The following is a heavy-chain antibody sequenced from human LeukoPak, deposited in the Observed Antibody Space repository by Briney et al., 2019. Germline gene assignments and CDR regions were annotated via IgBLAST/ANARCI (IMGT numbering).Heavy chain of an antibody. Sequence: ASVKLPCKASGYIFSSHHMHWLRQAPGQGIEWMGIIRLHGGDTTYAQNFQGRITMTKDTSTSTVYMDLSSLRSEDTAFYYCARDYNWGVDYWGQGTLITVSS. V-gene: IGHV1-46*01. CDR2: IRLHGGDT. J-gene: IGHJ4*02. CDR3: ARDYNWGVDY. D-gene: IGHD3-16*01. CDR1: GYIFSSHH.